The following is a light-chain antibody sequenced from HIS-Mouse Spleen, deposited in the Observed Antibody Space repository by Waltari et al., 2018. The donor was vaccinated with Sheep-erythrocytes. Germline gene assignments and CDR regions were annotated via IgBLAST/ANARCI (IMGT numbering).Light chain of an antibody. CDR2: GAS. V-gene: IGKV3-15*01. Sequence: EIVMTQSPATLSVSPGERATLSCRASQSVSSNLAWYQEKPGQAPRLLIHGASTRATGIPARFSGSGSGTDVTLTISSMQSEDFAVYYCQQYNIWPPWTFGQGTKVEIK. CDR3: QQYNIWPPWT. CDR1: QSVSSN. J-gene: IGKJ1*01.